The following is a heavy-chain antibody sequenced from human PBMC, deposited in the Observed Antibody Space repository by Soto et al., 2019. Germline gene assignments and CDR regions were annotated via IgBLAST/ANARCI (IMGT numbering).Heavy chain of an antibody. V-gene: IGHV3-64D*06. CDR1: GFTFSSYA. Sequence: PGGSLRLSCSASGFTFSSYAMHWVRQAPGKGLEYVSAISSNGGSTYYADSVKGRFTISRDNSKNTLYLQMSSLRAEDTAVYYCVKAPRRDGYSYFVSFDYWGQGTLVTVSS. CDR2: ISSNGGST. J-gene: IGHJ4*02. D-gene: IGHD4-4*01. CDR3: VKAPRRDGYSYFVSFDY.